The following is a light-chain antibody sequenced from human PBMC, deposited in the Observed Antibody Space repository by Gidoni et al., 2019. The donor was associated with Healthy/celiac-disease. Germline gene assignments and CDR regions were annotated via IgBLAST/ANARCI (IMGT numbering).Light chain of an antibody. CDR1: QSISSY. CDR3: QRSYSTPPWT. V-gene: IGKV1-39*01. J-gene: IGKJ1*01. Sequence: DIQMTPSPSSLSASVGDRVTITCRASQSISSYLNWYQQKPGKAPKLLIYAASSLQSGVPSRFSGSGSGTDFTLTISSLQPEDFATYYCQRSYSTPPWTFGQGTKVEIK. CDR2: AAS.